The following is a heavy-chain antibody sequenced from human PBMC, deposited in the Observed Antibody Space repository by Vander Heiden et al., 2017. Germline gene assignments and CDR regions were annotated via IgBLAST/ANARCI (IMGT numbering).Heavy chain of an antibody. Sequence: QVQLVQSGAEVKKPGSSVKVSCKAPGGTFSSYAIGWVRHAPGQGLEWMGGIIPIFGTANYAQKFQGRVTITADESTSTAYMELSSLRSEDTAVYYCARLIVVVPAAILGAFDIWGQGTMVTVSS. D-gene: IGHD2-2*02. CDR1: GGTFSSYA. CDR3: ARLIVVVPAAILGAFDI. J-gene: IGHJ3*02. V-gene: IGHV1-69*01. CDR2: IIPIFGTA.